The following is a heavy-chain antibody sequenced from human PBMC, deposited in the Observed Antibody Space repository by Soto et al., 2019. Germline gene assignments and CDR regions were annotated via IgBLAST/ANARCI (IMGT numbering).Heavy chain of an antibody. CDR2: IIPIFGTA. CDR1: GGTFSSYA. V-gene: IGHV1-69*06. CDR3: ASPYYYGSGTKDPHFDY. D-gene: IGHD3-10*01. J-gene: IGHJ4*02. Sequence: QVQLVQSGAEVKKPGSSVKVSCKASGGTFSSYAISWVRQAPGQGLEWMGGIIPIFGTANYAQKFQGRVTITADKSTSTAYMELSSLRSEDTAVYYCASPYYYGSGTKDPHFDYWGQGTLVTVSS.